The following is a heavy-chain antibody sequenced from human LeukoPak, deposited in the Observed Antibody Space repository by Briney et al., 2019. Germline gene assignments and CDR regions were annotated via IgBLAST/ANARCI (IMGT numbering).Heavy chain of an antibody. Sequence: TSETLSLTCAVSGYSISSGYYWGLIRQPPGKGLEWIGSIYHSGSTYYNPSLKSRVTISVDTSKNQFSLKLSSVTAADTAVYYCARELIAVAGTGYFDYWGQGTLVTVSS. CDR2: IYHSGST. D-gene: IGHD6-19*01. J-gene: IGHJ4*02. CDR3: ARELIAVAGTGYFDY. V-gene: IGHV4-38-2*02. CDR1: GYSISSGYY.